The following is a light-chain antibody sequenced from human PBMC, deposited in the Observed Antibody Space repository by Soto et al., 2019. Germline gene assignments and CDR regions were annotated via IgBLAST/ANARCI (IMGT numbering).Light chain of an antibody. CDR2: AAS. CDR1: QGISSF. J-gene: IGKJ4*01. Sequence: KLNQSPSFLSASAGDRVTITCRASQGISSFLAWYQQKPGRAPKLLIYAASTLQSGVPSRFSGSGSGTEFTLTITSLQPEDFATYYCQQYYNSVLTFGGGTKVDI. V-gene: IGKV1-9*01. CDR3: QQYYNSVLT.